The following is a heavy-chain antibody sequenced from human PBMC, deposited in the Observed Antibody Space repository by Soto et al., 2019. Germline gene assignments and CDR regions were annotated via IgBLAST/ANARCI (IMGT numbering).Heavy chain of an antibody. Sequence: GGSLRLSCAASGFIFSTEWMNWVRQAPGKRLEWVANIKRDGSEKHYVDSVNGRFTIFRDNAKNLLYLQMNSMRAEETAVYYGVSDLSGIPHDYCGQLTQVTVSS. CDR1: GFIFSTEW. J-gene: IGHJ4*02. D-gene: IGHD2-21*01. CDR3: VSDLSGIPHDY. V-gene: IGHV3-7*04. CDR2: IKRDGSEK.